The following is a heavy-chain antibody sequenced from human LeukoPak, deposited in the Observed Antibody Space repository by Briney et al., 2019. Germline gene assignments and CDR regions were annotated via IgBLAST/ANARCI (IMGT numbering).Heavy chain of an antibody. D-gene: IGHD6-13*01. CDR1: GFTVSSNY. V-gene: IGHV3-53*01. Sequence: PGGSLRLSCAASGFTVSSNYMSWVCQAPGKGLEWVSVIYSGGSTYYADSVKGRFTISRDNSKNTLYLQMNSLRAEDTAVYYCVTKAWNSSSFFWGQGTLVTVSS. J-gene: IGHJ4*02. CDR3: VTKAWNSSSFF. CDR2: IYSGGST.